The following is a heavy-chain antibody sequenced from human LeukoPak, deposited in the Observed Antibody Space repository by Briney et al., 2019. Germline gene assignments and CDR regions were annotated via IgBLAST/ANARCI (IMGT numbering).Heavy chain of an antibody. D-gene: IGHD4-17*01. Sequence: SETLSLTCTVSGGSINSSSYYWGWIRQPPGKGLEWIGSIYYSGSTYYNPSLKSRVTISVDTSKNQFSLKLSSVTAADTAVYYCASHDVGLYGIPLWYFDLWGRGTLVTVSS. V-gene: IGHV4-39*01. J-gene: IGHJ2*01. CDR2: IYYSGST. CDR3: ASHDVGLYGIPLWYFDL. CDR1: GGSINSSSYY.